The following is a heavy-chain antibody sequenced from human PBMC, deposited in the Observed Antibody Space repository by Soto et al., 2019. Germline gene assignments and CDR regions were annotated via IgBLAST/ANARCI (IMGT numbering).Heavy chain of an antibody. J-gene: IGHJ4*02. CDR3: ARGGNSGYVW. CDR2: INHSGST. Sequence: QVQLQQWGAGLLKPSETLSLPCAVYGGSFSGYYWSWICHPPGKGLEWIGEINHSGSTNYNPSLKSRVTISVDTSKNQFSLKLSSVTAADTAVYYCARGGNSGYVWWGQGTLVTVSS. V-gene: IGHV4-34*01. CDR1: GGSFSGYY. D-gene: IGHD5-12*01.